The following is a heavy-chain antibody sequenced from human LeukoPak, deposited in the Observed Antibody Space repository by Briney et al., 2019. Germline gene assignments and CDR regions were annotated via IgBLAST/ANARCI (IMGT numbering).Heavy chain of an antibody. CDR1: GFTFSSYA. V-gene: IGHV3-64*01. J-gene: IGHJ6*02. Sequence: GGSLRLSCAASGFTFSSYAMYWVRQAPGKGLECVSAINRNGGSTYYANSVKGIFTISRDNSKNTLYLKIGTLRAEAGAVFYCAIDKEDLEYHYYGMDVWGQGTTVTVSS. D-gene: IGHD3-3*01. CDR2: INRNGGST. CDR3: AIDKEDLEYHYYGMDV.